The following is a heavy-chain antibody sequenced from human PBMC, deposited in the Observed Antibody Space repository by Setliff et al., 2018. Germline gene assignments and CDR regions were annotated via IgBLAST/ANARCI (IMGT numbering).Heavy chain of an antibody. V-gene: IGHV3-48*03. CDR2: IANRGITV. CDR1: GFTFSSYE. CDR3: AKGGPYYYYYMDV. Sequence: GGSLRLSCAASGFTFSSYEMIWVRQAPGKGLEWVSYIANRGITVYYADSVEGRFTVSRDNANNSLYLQMDSLRPEDTAMYYCAKGGPYYYYYMDVWGKGTMVTVSS. J-gene: IGHJ6*03.